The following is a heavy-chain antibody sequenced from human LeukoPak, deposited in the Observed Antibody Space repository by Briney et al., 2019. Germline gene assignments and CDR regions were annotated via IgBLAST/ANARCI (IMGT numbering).Heavy chain of an antibody. Sequence: GSRTLSWPVVGFFPAWEYVRCIRQAPGKGLEWVSAISRSGDSTYYTDSVKGRFTISRDNSRNTLSLPMNNLRAEYTAVYYCAKCGVDYWGQGTLVTVSS. V-gene: IGHV3-23*01. D-gene: IGHD4-17*01. CDR2: ISRSGDST. CDR3: AKCGVDY. J-gene: IGHJ4*02. CDR1: GFFPAWEY.